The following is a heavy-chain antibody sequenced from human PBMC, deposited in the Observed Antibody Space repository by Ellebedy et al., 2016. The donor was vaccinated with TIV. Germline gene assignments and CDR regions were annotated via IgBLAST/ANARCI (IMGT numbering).Heavy chain of an antibody. Sequence: AASVKVSCKASGYTFTTLDINWARQATGQGLEWMGWMSPNSGNTGFAQKFQGRVTITRDTSASTAYMELSSLRSEDTAVYYCARATHYYVDTPMVKEFGPWGQGTLVTVSS. V-gene: IGHV1-8*01. CDR2: MSPNSGNT. J-gene: IGHJ5*02. CDR3: ARATHYYVDTPMVKEFGP. D-gene: IGHD5-18*01. CDR1: GYTFTTLD.